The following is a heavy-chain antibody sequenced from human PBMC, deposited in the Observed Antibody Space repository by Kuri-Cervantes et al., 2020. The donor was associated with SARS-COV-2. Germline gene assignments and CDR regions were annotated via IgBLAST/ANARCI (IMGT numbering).Heavy chain of an antibody. CDR3: AKVMGYGYGKLGFDY. Sequence: GGSLRLSCAASGFTFSTYAMSWVRQAPGKGLEWVSAISRSGTYYADSVKGRFTISRDNSKNTLYLQMNSLRAEDTAVYYCAKVMGYGYGKLGFDYWGQGTLVTVSS. V-gene: IGHV3-23*01. CDR1: GFTFSTYA. CDR2: ISRSGT. J-gene: IGHJ4*02. D-gene: IGHD3-10*01.